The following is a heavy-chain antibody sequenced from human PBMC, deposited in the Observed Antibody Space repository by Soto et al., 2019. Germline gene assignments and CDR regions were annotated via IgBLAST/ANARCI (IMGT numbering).Heavy chain of an antibody. CDR1: GFTFSSYA. V-gene: IGHV3-23*01. CDR2: ISGSGGST. CDR3: AKATRDYDYVWGSYPVVGYFDY. Sequence: EVQLLESGGGLVQPGGSLRLSCAASGFTFSSYAMSWVRQAPGKGLDWVSAISGSGGSTYYADSVKGRFTISRDNSKNTLYMQMNSLRAEDTAVYYCAKATRDYDYVWGSYPVVGYFDYWGQGPLVTVSS. J-gene: IGHJ4*02. D-gene: IGHD3-16*01.